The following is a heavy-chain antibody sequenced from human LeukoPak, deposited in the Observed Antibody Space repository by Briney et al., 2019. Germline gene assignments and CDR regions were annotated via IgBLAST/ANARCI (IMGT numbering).Heavy chain of an antibody. V-gene: IGHV4-59*08. CDR1: GGSISSYY. CDR3: ARGVSSVIDY. D-gene: IGHD6-13*01. CDR2: IYYSGST. Sequence: SETLSLTCTVSGGSISSYYWSWIRQPPGKGLEWMGYIYYSGSTNYNPSLKSRVTISVDTSKNQFSLKLSSVTAADTAVYYCARGVSSVIDYWGQGTLVTVSS. J-gene: IGHJ4*02.